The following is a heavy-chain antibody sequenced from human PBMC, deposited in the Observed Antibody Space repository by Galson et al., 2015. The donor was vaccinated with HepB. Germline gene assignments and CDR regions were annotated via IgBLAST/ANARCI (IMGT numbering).Heavy chain of an antibody. D-gene: IGHD4-23*01. CDR1: GYSLTAHY. V-gene: IGHV1-2*02. Sequence: SVKVSCKVSGYSLTAHYVLWVRQAPGQGLEWMGWINPTNGDRKIARMFQGRVTMTRDTSVNTAHIELSGLRSDDTAIYYCARGGGRWYVDYGGQGTLVTVSS. CDR3: ARGGGRWYVDY. CDR2: INPTNGDR. J-gene: IGHJ4*02.